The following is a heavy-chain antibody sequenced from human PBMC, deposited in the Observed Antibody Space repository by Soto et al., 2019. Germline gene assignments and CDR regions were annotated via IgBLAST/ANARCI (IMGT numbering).Heavy chain of an antibody. D-gene: IGHD3-9*01. CDR1: GFTFASHN. V-gene: IGHV3-21*01. CDR3: ARDPSYYDMPAAEDAFDI. J-gene: IGHJ3*02. Sequence: GGSLRLSCIASASGFTFASHNFIWVRQAPGKGLEWVSSISSGSRDIFYGDSVEGRFTISRDNAKNTVFLQMNSLRAEDTAVYYCARDPSYYDMPAAEDAFDIWGQGTMVTVSS. CDR2: ISSGSRDI.